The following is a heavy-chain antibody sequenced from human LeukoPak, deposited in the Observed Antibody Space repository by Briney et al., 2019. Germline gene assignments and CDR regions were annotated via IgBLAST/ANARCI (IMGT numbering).Heavy chain of an antibody. D-gene: IGHD3-22*01. J-gene: IGHJ4*02. CDR1: GGSVSSGSYY. Sequence: PSETLPLTCTVSGGSVSSGSYYWSWIRQPPGKGLEWIGYIYYSGSTNYNPSLKSRVTISVDTSKNQFSLKLSSVTAADTAVYYFAKGKNTPMVTWEKNYYDISVYHYFDYWGQGTLVTVSS. CDR2: IYYSGST. V-gene: IGHV4-61*01. CDR3: AKGKNTPMVTWEKNYYDISVYHYFDY.